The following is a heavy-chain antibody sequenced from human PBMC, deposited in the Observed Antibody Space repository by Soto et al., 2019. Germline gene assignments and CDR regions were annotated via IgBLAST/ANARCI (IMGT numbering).Heavy chain of an antibody. CDR3: ARGRYGDY. Sequence: VHLVQSGAEVKKSGASVKVSCKGSGYDFTTYGITWVRQAPGQGLEWMAWISAHNGNTDYAQKRQGRVTVTRDTPTSTAYMELRSLRSDDTAVYYCARGRYGDYWGQGALVTVSS. CDR2: ISAHNGNT. V-gene: IGHV1-18*01. CDR1: GYDFTTYG. J-gene: IGHJ4*02. D-gene: IGHD4-17*01.